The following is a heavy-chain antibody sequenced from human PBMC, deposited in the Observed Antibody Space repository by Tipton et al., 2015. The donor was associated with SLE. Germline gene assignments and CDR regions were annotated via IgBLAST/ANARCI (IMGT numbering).Heavy chain of an antibody. D-gene: IGHD4-17*01. V-gene: IGHV4-59*08. Sequence: TLSLTCTVSGGSISSYYWSWIRQPPGKGLEWIGYIYYSGSTNYNPSLKSRVTISVDTSKNQFSLKLSSVTAADTAVYFCARQDLGRAATLTFDNWGQGTLVTVSS. J-gene: IGHJ4*02. CDR3: ARQDLGRAATLTFDN. CDR1: GGSISSYY. CDR2: IYYSGST.